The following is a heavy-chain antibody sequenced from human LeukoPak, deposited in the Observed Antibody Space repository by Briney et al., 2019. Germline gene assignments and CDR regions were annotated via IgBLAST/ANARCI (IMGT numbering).Heavy chain of an antibody. CDR3: ARDESLPFDI. Sequence: GGSLRLSCAASGFTFYRYWMHWVRQAPGKGLAWVSRINSDGSDTGYADSVRGRFTISRDNAKNTLYLQMNSLRAEDTAVYYCARDESLPFDIWGQGTMVTVSS. CDR1: GFTFYRYW. J-gene: IGHJ3*02. CDR2: INSDGSDT. V-gene: IGHV3-74*01.